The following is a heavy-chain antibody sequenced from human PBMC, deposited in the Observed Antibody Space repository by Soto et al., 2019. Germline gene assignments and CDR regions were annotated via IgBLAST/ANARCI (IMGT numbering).Heavy chain of an antibody. D-gene: IGHD2-15*01. V-gene: IGHV3-23*01. CDR3: ARGLVVADTYYYDGMDV. J-gene: IGHJ6*02. Sequence: EVQLLESGGGLVQPGGSLRLSCAASGFTFSSYAMSWVRQAPGKGLEWVSAISGSGGSTYYADSVKGRFTISRDNSKNTLYLQMNSLRAEDTAVYYCARGLVVADTYYYDGMDVWGQGTTVTVSS. CDR2: ISGSGGST. CDR1: GFTFSSYA.